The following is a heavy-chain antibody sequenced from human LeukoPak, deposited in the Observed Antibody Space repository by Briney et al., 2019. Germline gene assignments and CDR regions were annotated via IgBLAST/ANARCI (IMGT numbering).Heavy chain of an antibody. CDR1: GFTFNNCA. CDR2: ISGSGDTT. V-gene: IGHV3-23*01. CDR3: AKVRGVISPFEY. D-gene: IGHD2-21*01. Sequence: PGGSLRLSCAASGFTFNNCAMSWVRQAPGKGLEWVSGISGSGDTTYYADSVKGRFTISRDNSKNTLYLQMNSLRVEDTAGYYCAKVRGVISPFEYWGQGTLVTVSS. J-gene: IGHJ4*02.